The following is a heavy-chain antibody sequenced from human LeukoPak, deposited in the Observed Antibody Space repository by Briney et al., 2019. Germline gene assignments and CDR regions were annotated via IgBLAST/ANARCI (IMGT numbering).Heavy chain of an antibody. Sequence: PTGGSLRLSCAASGSTFSNYEINWVRQAPGKGLEWISYISSSGGTIYYADSVKGRFTISRDNSKNSLYLQMNSLRTEDTALYYCAKDAGYSYGTTYYGMDVWGQGTTVTVSS. D-gene: IGHD5-18*01. CDR1: GSTFSNYE. CDR2: ISSSGGTI. V-gene: IGHV3-48*03. J-gene: IGHJ6*02. CDR3: AKDAGYSYGTTYYGMDV.